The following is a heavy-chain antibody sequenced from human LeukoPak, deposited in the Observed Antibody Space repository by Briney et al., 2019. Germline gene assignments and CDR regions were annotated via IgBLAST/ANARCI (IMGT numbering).Heavy chain of an antibody. Sequence: GGSLRLSCAASGFTFSSYAMHWVRQAPGKGLEWVAVISYDGSNKYYADSVKGRFTISRDTSKNTLYLQTNSLRAEDTAVYYCARDHDYGGNSLDYWGQGTLVTVSS. D-gene: IGHD4-23*01. V-gene: IGHV3-30-3*01. CDR1: GFTFSSYA. CDR2: ISYDGSNK. J-gene: IGHJ4*02. CDR3: ARDHDYGGNSLDY.